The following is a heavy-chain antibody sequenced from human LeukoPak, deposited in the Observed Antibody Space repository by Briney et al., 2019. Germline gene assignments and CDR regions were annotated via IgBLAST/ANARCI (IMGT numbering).Heavy chain of an antibody. CDR1: GYTFTSYD. V-gene: IGHV1-8*01. J-gene: IGHJ5*02. CDR3: ARGGLSRDWFDP. Sequence: ASVKVSCEASGYTFTSYDINWVRQATGQGLERMGWMNPNSGNTGYAQKFQGRVTMTRNTSISTAYMELSSLRSEDTAVYYCARGGLSRDWFDPWGQGTLVTVSS. CDR2: MNPNSGNT. D-gene: IGHD3-10*01.